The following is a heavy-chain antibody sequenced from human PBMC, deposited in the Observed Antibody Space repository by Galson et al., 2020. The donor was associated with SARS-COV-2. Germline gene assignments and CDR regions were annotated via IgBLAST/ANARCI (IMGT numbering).Heavy chain of an antibody. CDR2: IWYDGSKK. D-gene: IGHD3-9*01. J-gene: IGHJ3*02. CDR1: GFTFSIYG. Sequence: GESLKISCAASGFTFSIYGMHWVRQAPGKGLEWVAVIWYDGSKKYYADSVKGRFTISRDNSKNTLYLQMNSLRAEDTAVYYCARYSYDILTGYYNYEAFDIWGQGTMVTVSS. CDR3: ARYSYDILTGYYNYEAFDI. V-gene: IGHV3-33*01.